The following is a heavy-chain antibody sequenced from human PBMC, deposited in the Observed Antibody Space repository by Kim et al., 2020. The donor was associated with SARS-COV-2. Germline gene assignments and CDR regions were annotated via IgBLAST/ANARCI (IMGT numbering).Heavy chain of an antibody. V-gene: IGHV3-23*01. Sequence: ADTVKGRFTISRKNSKKTLYLQMSSLRAEDTAVYYCGKNPRGGVPTGVDDWGQGTLVTVSS. CDR3: GKNPRGGVPTGVDD. D-gene: IGHD3-10*01. J-gene: IGHJ4*02.